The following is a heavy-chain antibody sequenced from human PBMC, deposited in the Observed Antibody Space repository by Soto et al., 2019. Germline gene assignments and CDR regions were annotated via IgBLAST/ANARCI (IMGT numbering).Heavy chain of an antibody. D-gene: IGHD3-22*01. J-gene: IGHJ4*02. CDR3: ARVKKYYDSSGPFDF. V-gene: IGHV1-2*02. CDR1: GYTFSGFF. CDR2: INPNSGDT. Sequence: SSVKVSCKASGYTFSGFFLHWVPQAPGQGLEWMGWINPNSGDTNYAQNFQGRVTMTRDTPISTAYMELSRLTSDDTAVYYCARVKKYYDSSGPFDFWGQGTLVTV.